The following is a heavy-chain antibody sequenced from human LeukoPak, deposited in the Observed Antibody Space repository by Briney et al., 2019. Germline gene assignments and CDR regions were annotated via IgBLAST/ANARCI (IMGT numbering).Heavy chain of an antibody. CDR2: MNPNSGNT. Sequence: ASVKVSCKASGYTFTSYDINWVRQATGQGLEWMGWMNPNSGNTGYAQKFQGRVTMTRNTSISTAHMELRSLRSDDTAVYFCARDGAVGATLQGASYYWFDPWGQGTLVTVSS. CDR3: ARDGAVGATLQGASYYWFDP. D-gene: IGHD1-26*01. CDR1: GYTFTSYD. V-gene: IGHV1-8*01. J-gene: IGHJ5*02.